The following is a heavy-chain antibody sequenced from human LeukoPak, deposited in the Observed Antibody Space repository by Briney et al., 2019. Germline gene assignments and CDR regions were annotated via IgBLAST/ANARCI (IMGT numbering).Heavy chain of an antibody. J-gene: IGHJ4*02. CDR1: GGSISSSSYY. V-gene: IGHV4-39*07. CDR3: ARGFSITMIVVVISAFDY. CDR2: IYYSGST. D-gene: IGHD3-22*01. Sequence: SSETLSLTCTVSGGSISSSSYYWGWIRQPPGKGLEWIGSIYYSGSTYYNPSLKSRVTISVDTSKNQFSLKLSSVTAADTAVYYCARGFSITMIVVVISAFDYWGQGTLVTVSS.